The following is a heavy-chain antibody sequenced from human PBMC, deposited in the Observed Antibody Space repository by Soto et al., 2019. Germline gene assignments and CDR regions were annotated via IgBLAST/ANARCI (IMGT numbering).Heavy chain of an antibody. CDR3: ARGLGGSGSLVSVRFPQFNE. D-gene: IGHD3-10*01. CDR1: GFTFSSYS. Sequence: EVQLVESGGGLVKPGGSLRLSCAASGFTFSSYSMNWVRQAPGKGLEWVSSISSSSSYIYYADSVKGRFTISRDNAKNSLYLQMNSLRAEDTAVYYCARGLGGSGSLVSVRFPQFNEWGQGTLVTVSS. J-gene: IGHJ4*02. CDR2: ISSSSSYI. V-gene: IGHV3-21*01.